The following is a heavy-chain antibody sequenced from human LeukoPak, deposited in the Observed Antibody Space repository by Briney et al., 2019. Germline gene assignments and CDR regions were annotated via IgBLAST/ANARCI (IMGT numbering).Heavy chain of an antibody. CDR3: ARVVRRMGDY. J-gene: IGHJ4*02. CDR2: ISSSGSTI. V-gene: IGHV3-11*01. CDR1: GGSISSYY. D-gene: IGHD3-10*01. Sequence: LSLTCTVSGGSISSYYWSWIRQAPGKGLEWVSYISSSGSTIYYADSVKGRFTISRDNAKNSLYLQMNSLRAEDTAVYYCARVVRRMGDYWGQGTLVTVSS.